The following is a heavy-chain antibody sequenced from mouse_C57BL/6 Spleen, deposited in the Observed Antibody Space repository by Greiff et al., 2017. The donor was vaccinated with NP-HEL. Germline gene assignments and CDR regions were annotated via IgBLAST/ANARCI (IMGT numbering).Heavy chain of an antibody. D-gene: IGHD1-1*01. V-gene: IGHV5-9-1*02. CDR2: ISSGGDYI. CDR3: TRGGITTVVAHWYFDV. J-gene: IGHJ1*03. Sequence: EVKVEESGEGLVKPGGSLKLSCAASGFTFSSYAMSWVRQTPEKRLEWVAYISSGGDYIYYADNVKGRFTISRDNARNTLYLQMSSLKSEDTAMYYCTRGGITTVVAHWYFDVWGTGTTVTVSS. CDR1: GFTFSSYA.